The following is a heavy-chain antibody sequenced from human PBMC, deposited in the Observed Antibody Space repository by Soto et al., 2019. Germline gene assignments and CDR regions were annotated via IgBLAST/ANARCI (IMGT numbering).Heavy chain of an antibody. CDR3: ARDVVTAVAGSVNWFDP. CDR1: GFSLRTYG. J-gene: IGHJ5*02. CDR2: IRYDGTKK. D-gene: IGHD6-19*01. V-gene: IGHV3-33*01. Sequence: QVQLVESGGGVVQSGRSLTLSCAASGFSLRTYGIHWIRRAPGKGLEWVAFIRYDGTKKFYANSVKGRSTISKDNSNNILYLQMSGLRAVDTAVYYCARDVVTAVAGSVNWFDPWGQGTLVTVSS.